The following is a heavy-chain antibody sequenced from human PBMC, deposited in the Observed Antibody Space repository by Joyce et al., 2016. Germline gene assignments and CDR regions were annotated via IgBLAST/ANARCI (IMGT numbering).Heavy chain of an antibody. CDR3: ATGRLEMGYYFDY. V-gene: IGHV3-48*04. CDR1: GLSFSDYS. CDR2: MSDNSNNI. Sequence: EVHLVESGGGLVHHVGSLRLSCAASGLSFSDYSMNWVRKATGKALGRVSYMSDNSNNIHYAESVKGRFTRSRNDSKDSLYLQMNSLRSEDTAVYYCATGRLEMGYYFDYWGQGTLVTVSS. J-gene: IGHJ4*02. D-gene: IGHD5-24*01.